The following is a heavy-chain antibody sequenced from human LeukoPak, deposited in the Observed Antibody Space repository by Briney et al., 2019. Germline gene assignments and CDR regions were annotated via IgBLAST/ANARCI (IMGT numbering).Heavy chain of an antibody. V-gene: IGHV4-39*07. D-gene: IGHD1-14*01. CDR2: IYSSGAT. CDR1: GGSINSRNHY. Sequence: SETLSLTCSVSGGSINSRNHYWGWIRQPPGKGLEWIASIYSSGATYYNPSLKSRVTISVDTSKNQFSLKLSSVTAADTAVYYCARDPESYFDYWGQGTLVTVSS. CDR3: ARDPESYFDY. J-gene: IGHJ4*02.